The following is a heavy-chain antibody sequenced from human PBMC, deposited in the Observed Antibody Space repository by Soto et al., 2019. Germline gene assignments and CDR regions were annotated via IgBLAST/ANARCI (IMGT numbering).Heavy chain of an antibody. J-gene: IGHJ4*02. CDR3: ARGMTTVTIEDAGFDY. CDR1: GFTVSSNY. V-gene: IGHV3-53*02. CDR2: IYSGGST. Sequence: EVQLVETGGGLIQPGGSLRLSCAASGFTVSSNYMSRVRQAPGKGLEWVSVIYSGGSTYYADSVKGRFTISRDNAKNTLYLQMNSLRAEDTAVYYCARGMTTVTIEDAGFDYWGQGTLVTVSS. D-gene: IGHD4-17*01.